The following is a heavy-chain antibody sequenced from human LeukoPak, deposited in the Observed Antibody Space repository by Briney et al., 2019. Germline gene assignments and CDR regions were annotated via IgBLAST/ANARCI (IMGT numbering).Heavy chain of an antibody. Sequence: GGSLRLSCTASGFTFGTHWMHWLRQAPGKGLEWVSRVTGDGTGTIYADSVKGRFTISRDNAKNTLYLQMNSLQTEDTAVYYCARDHVYIFYLWGQGTLVTVSS. CDR3: ARDHVYIFYL. V-gene: IGHV3-74*01. CDR2: VTGDGTGT. J-gene: IGHJ5*02. CDR1: GFTFGTHW. D-gene: IGHD3-3*02.